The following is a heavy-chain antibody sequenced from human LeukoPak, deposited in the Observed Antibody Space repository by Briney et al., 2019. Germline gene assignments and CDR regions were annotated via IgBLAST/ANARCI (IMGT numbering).Heavy chain of an antibody. D-gene: IGHD1-26*01. CDR3: AKDDSGSYYIPYYFDY. CDR2: ISGSGGST. V-gene: IGHV3-23*01. CDR1: GFTFSSYA. Sequence: GGSLRLSCAASGFTFSSYAMSWVRQAPGKGLEWVSAISGSGGSTYYADSVKGRFTISGDNSKNTLYLQMNSLRAEDTAVYYCAKDDSGSYYIPYYFDYWGQGTLVTVSS. J-gene: IGHJ4*02.